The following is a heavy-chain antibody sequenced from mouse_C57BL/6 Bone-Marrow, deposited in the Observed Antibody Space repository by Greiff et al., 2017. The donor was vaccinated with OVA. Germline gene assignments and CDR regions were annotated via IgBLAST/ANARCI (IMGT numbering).Heavy chain of an antibody. V-gene: IGHV1-55*01. Sequence: VQLQHPGAELVKPGASVKMSCKASGYTFTSYWITWVKQRPGQGLEWIGDIYPGSGSTNYNEKFKSKATLTVDTSSSTAYMQLSSLTSEDSAVYYCARDYYGSSPPFAYWGQGTLVTVSA. CDR2: IYPGSGST. D-gene: IGHD1-1*01. J-gene: IGHJ3*01. CDR1: GYTFTSYW. CDR3: ARDYYGSSPPFAY.